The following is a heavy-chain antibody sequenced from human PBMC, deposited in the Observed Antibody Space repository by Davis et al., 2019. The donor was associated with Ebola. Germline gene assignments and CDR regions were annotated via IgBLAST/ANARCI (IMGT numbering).Heavy chain of an antibody. J-gene: IGHJ6*02. V-gene: IGHV3-23*01. CDR2: ISGSGGST. CDR1: GFTVSSNY. D-gene: IGHD3-10*01. CDR3: AKKPRNGSGSYGMDV. Sequence: GGSLRLSCAVSGFTVSSNYMSWVRQAPGKGLEWVSAISGSGGSTYYADSVKGRFTIPRDNSKNTLYLQMNSLRAEDTAVYYCAKKPRNGSGSYGMDVWGQGTTVTVSS.